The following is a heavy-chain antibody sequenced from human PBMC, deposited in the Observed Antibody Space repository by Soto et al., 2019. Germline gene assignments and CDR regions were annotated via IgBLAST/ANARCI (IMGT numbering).Heavy chain of an antibody. CDR2: ISASGSTT. CDR1: GFTLNNYA. J-gene: IGHJ3*01. Sequence: GGSLRLSCAASGFTLNNYAMSWVRQAPGKGLEWVSGISASGSTTFYADSVKGRFTVSRDFSKNTLSLQMDSLRAEDTAVYFCGKDPNGNYVGGFEFWVPGTMVTVSS. V-gene: IGHV3-23*01. CDR3: GKDPNGNYVGGFEF. D-gene: IGHD3-16*01.